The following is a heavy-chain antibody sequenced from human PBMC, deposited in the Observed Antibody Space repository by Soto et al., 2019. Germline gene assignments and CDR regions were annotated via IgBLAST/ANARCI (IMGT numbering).Heavy chain of an antibody. CDR3: ARGLTIFGVVAYNWFDP. J-gene: IGHJ5*02. CDR1: GYTFTGYY. Sequence: ASVKVSCKASGYTFTGYYMHWVRQAPGQGLEWMGWINPNSGGTNYAQKFQGWVTMTRDTSISTAYMELSRLRSDDTAVYYCARGLTIFGVVAYNWFDPWGQGTLVTVSS. CDR2: INPNSGGT. D-gene: IGHD3-3*01. V-gene: IGHV1-2*04.